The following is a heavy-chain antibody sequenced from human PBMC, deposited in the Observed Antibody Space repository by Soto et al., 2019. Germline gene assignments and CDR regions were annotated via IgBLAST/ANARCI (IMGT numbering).Heavy chain of an antibody. J-gene: IGHJ1*01. CDR3: ASGGLGEDLQH. CDR2: INSDASTT. V-gene: IGHV3-74*01. D-gene: IGHD7-27*01. CDR1: GLTFTNYW. Sequence: EVQLVESGGGLVQPGGSLRLSCAASGLTFTNYWMHWVRQAPGKGLVWVSRINSDASTTTYAGSVKGRFTISRDNAKTTLYLQMNSLRAEDTAVYYCASGGLGEDLQHWGQGTLVTVSS.